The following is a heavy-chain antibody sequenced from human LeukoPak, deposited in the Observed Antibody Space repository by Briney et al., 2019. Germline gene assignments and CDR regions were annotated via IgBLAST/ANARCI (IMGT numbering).Heavy chain of an antibody. CDR1: GYTFTGYY. Sequence: GASVKVSCKASGYTFTGYYMHWVRQAPGQGLEWMGIINPSGGSTSYAQKFQGRVTMTRDMSTSTVYMELSSLRSEDTAVYYCARVGSSSHPYTLWGQGTLVTVSS. D-gene: IGHD6-6*01. J-gene: IGHJ4*02. CDR2: INPSGGST. V-gene: IGHV1-46*01. CDR3: ARVGSSSHPYTL.